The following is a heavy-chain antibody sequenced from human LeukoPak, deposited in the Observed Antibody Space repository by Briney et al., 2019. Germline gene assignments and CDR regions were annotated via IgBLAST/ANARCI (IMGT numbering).Heavy chain of an antibody. V-gene: IGHV4-39*07. Sequence: SETLSLTCTVSGGSISSSYWWTWGRQPPGKGLEWIGSIYYSGSTYYNPSLKSRVTISVDTSKNQFSLKLSSVTAADTAVYYCARDPGTTVTTYSGYYFDYWGQGTLVTVSS. J-gene: IGHJ4*02. CDR1: GGSISSSYW. CDR2: IYYSGST. D-gene: IGHD4-17*01. CDR3: ARDPGTTVTTYSGYYFDY.